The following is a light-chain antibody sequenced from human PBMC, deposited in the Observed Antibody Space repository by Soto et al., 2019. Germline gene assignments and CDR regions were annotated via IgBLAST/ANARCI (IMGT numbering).Light chain of an antibody. CDR3: QQYDNLPLT. J-gene: IGKJ3*01. CDR1: QDISNY. V-gene: IGKV1-33*01. Sequence: DIQMTQSPSSLSASVGDRVTITCQASQDISNYLNWYQQKPGKAPKLRIYDASNLETGVPSRFSGSGSGTDSTFTISSLQAEDIATYYCQQYDNLPLTFGPGTKVDIK. CDR2: DAS.